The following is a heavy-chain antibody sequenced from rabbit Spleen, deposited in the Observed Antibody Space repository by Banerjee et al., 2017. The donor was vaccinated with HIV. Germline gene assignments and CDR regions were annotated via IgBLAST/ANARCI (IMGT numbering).Heavy chain of an antibody. V-gene: IGHV1S45*01. CDR1: AFDFSSGG. D-gene: IGHD1-1*01. Sequence: QDHLVESGGGLVQPGGSLTLTCKASAFDFSSGGVSWVRQAPGKGLEWITCINMVTGKSVYASWAKGRFIMSRTPSTKVTLQMTSLTAADTATYFCARDLVAVIGWNFSLWGQGTLVTVS. CDR3: ARDLVAVIGWNFSL. J-gene: IGHJ3*01. CDR2: INMVTGKS.